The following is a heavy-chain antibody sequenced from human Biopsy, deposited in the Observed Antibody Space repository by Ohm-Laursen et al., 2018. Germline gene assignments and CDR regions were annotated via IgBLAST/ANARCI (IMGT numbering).Heavy chain of an antibody. Sequence: GASVKVSCKAPGGTFSNYGVNWVRQAPGQGLEWLGGNIPILGTGNYAQKFQDRVTVAADTSTSTATMELRSLRSDDTAVYYCATKLTGYFHHWGQGTLAIVSS. J-gene: IGHJ1*01. V-gene: IGHV1-69*06. CDR1: GGTFSNYG. CDR3: ATKLTGYFHH. CDR2: NIPILGTG. D-gene: IGHD3-9*01.